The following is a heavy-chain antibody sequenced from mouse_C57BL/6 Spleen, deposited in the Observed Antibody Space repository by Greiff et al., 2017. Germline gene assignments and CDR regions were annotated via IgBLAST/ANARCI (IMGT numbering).Heavy chain of an antibody. CDR3: ARDTPYDYDVGYYFDY. Sequence: EVKLVESGGGLVKPGGSLKLSCAASGFTFSSYAMSWVRQTPEKRLEWVATISDGGSYTYYPDNVKGRFTISRDNAKNNLYLQMSHLKSEDTAMYYCARDTPYDYDVGYYFDYWGQGTTLTVSS. J-gene: IGHJ2*01. D-gene: IGHD2-4*01. CDR2: ISDGGSYT. V-gene: IGHV5-4*01. CDR1: GFTFSSYA.